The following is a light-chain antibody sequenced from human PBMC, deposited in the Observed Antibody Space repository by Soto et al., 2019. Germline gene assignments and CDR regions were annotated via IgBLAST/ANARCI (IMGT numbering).Light chain of an antibody. J-gene: IGKJ4*01. CDR1: QSVSSSY. CDR2: GAS. CDR3: QQYGSSPLT. Sequence: EIVLTQSPGTLSLSPGERATLSCRASQSVSSSYLAWYQQKPGQAPRLLIYGASSTASGIPDRFSGSGSGTDFTLTISRLKPEDFAVYYCQQYGSSPLTFGGGTKVEIK. V-gene: IGKV3-20*01.